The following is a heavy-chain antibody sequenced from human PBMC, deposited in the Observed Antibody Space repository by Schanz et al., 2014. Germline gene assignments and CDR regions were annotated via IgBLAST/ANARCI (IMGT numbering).Heavy chain of an antibody. Sequence: EVRLVESGGGLVQPGGSLRLSCEASGFDFNSYSMNWVRQVPVKGLEWLSYIATSSSTRHYADSVKGRVTISRDNAKNSVSLQMNSLRAEDTAVYYCAREQIMAAAGLVDYWGHGTLVTVSS. CDR1: GFDFNSYS. D-gene: IGHD6-13*01. CDR3: AREQIMAAAGLVDY. J-gene: IGHJ4*01. CDR2: IATSSSTR. V-gene: IGHV3-48*01.